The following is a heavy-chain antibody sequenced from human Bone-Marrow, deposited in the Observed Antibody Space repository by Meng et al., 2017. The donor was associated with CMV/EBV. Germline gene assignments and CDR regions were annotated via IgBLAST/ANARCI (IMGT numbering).Heavy chain of an antibody. CDR1: GGTFSNYA. CDR3: VANTHYGMDV. Sequence: SVKVSCKASGGTFSNYAISWVRQAPGEGLEWMGGIIPILGTENYAQKFQGRVTITTDESTSTAYMELSSLRSEDTAVYYCVANTHYGMDVWGQGTTVTVSS. J-gene: IGHJ6*02. CDR2: IIPILGTE. D-gene: IGHD3-3*02. V-gene: IGHV1-69*05.